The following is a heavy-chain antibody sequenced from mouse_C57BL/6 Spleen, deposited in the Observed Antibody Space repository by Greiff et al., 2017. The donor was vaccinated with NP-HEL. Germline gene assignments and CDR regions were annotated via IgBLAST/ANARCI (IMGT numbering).Heavy chain of an antibody. Sequence: VQLQQSGAELVKPGASVKLSCKASGYTFTSYWMHWVKQRPGQGLEWIGMIHPNSGSTNYNEKFKSKATLTVDKSSSTAYMQLSSLTSEDSAVYYCAREGNDYGFAMDYWGQGTSVTVSS. CDR3: AREGNDYGFAMDY. V-gene: IGHV1-64*01. CDR2: IHPNSGST. D-gene: IGHD2-4*01. J-gene: IGHJ4*01. CDR1: GYTFTSYW.